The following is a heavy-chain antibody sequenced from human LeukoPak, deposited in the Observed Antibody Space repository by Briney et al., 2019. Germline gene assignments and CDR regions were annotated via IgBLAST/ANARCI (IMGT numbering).Heavy chain of an antibody. CDR2: ISGSGGST. V-gene: IGHV3-23*01. CDR1: GFTFSSYA. Sequence: PGVSLRLSCAASGFTFSSYAMSWVRQAPGKGLEWVSAISGSGGSTYYADSVKGRFTISRDNSKNTLYLQMNSLRAEDTAVYYCAKAMVRGVIVSLLDYWGQGTLVTVSS. D-gene: IGHD3-10*01. CDR3: AKAMVRGVIVSLLDY. J-gene: IGHJ4*02.